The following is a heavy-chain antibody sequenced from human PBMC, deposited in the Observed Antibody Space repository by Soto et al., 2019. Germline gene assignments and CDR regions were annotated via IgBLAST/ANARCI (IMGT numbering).Heavy chain of an antibody. CDR3: AKLPHYDILTGLFDY. V-gene: IGHV3-23*01. J-gene: IGHJ4*02. Sequence: GGSLRLSCAASGFTFSSYAMSWVRQAPGKGLEWVSAISGSGGSTYYADSVKGRFTISRDNSKNTLYLQMNSLRAEDTAVYYCAKLPHYDILTGLFDYWGQGTLVTVSS. D-gene: IGHD3-9*01. CDR2: ISGSGGST. CDR1: GFTFSSYA.